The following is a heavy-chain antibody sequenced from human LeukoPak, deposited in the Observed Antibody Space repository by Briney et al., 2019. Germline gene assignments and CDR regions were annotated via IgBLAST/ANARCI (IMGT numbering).Heavy chain of an antibody. D-gene: IGHD3-22*01. V-gene: IGHV1-18*01. CDR3: ASTLSREDSSGYTAFDI. J-gene: IGHJ3*02. CDR1: GYTFTSYG. Sequence: ASVKVSCKASGYTFTSYGISWVRQAPGQGLEWMGWISAYNGNTNYAQKLQGRVTMTTDTSTSTAYMELRSLRSDDTAVYYCASTLSREDSSGYTAFDIWGQGTMVTVSS. CDR2: ISAYNGNT.